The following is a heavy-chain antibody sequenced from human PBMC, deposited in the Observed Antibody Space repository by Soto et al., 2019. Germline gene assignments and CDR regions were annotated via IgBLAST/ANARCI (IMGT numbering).Heavy chain of an antibody. D-gene: IGHD4-17*01. Sequence: QVQLVQSGAEVKKPGSSVKVSCKASGGTFSSYTINWVRQAPGQGLECVGRIIPILGIAKNAQKFQGRVTXPADKSTSTAYMELSSRRSEDTAVYYCAAEYGANSAWGQGTLVTVSS. CDR2: IIPILGIA. CDR1: GGTFSSYT. V-gene: IGHV1-69*02. J-gene: IGHJ4*02. CDR3: AAEYGANSA.